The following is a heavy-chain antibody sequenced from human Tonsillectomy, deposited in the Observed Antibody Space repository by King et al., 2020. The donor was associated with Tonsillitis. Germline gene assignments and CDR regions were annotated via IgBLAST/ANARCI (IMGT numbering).Heavy chain of an antibody. D-gene: IGHD1/OR15-1a*01. J-gene: IGHJ4*02. V-gene: IGHV3-7*01. CDR1: GFTLSKYW. CDR2: IKPDGSET. Sequence: VQLVESGGDLVQPGGSMILSCAASGFTLSKYWMSWVRQAPGEGLEWVGNIKPDGSETHYAASVEGRFTISRDNAKNSLYLQMNSLRAEDTAVYYCAREGEVKNWDTFDGWGQGTLGTVSS. CDR3: AREGEVKNWDTFDG.